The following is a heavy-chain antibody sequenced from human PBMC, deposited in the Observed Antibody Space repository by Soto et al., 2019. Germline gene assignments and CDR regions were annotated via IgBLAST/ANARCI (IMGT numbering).Heavy chain of an antibody. J-gene: IGHJ4*02. CDR2: IYHSGST. Sequence: SETLSLTCAVSGGSISSGGYSWSWIRQPPGKGLEWIGYIYHSGSTYYNPSLKSRVTISVDRSKNQFSLKLSSVTTADTAVYYCARVSSGWWYFAYWGQGTLVTVSS. V-gene: IGHV4-30-2*01. D-gene: IGHD6-19*01. CDR1: GGSISSGGYS. CDR3: ARVSSGWWYFAY.